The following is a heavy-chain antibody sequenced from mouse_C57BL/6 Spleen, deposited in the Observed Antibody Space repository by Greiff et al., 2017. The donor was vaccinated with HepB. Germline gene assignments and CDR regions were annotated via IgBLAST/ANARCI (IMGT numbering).Heavy chain of an antibody. CDR3: ARRDDYDGVLYFDY. Sequence: EVQLQESGGGLVKPGGSLKLSCAASGFTFSDYGMHWVRQAPEKGLEWVAYISSGSSTIYYADTVKGRFTISRDNAKNTLFLQMTSLRSEDTAMYYCARRDDYDGVLYFDYWGQGTTLTVSS. CDR1: GFTFSDYG. D-gene: IGHD2-4*01. V-gene: IGHV5-17*01. J-gene: IGHJ2*01. CDR2: ISSGSSTI.